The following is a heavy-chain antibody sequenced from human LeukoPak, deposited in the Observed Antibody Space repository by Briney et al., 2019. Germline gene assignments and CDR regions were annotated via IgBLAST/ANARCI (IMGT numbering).Heavy chain of an antibody. J-gene: IGHJ4*02. CDR3: ARGSLGDGSLLIDY. Sequence: GGSLRLSCAASGFTFNRYWVHWVRQAPGKGLVWVSRINSDGSDITYADSVKGRFTTSRDNAKNTVYVQMNSLRAEDTAVYYCARGSLGDGSLLIDYWGQGTLVTVSS. CDR1: GFTFNRYW. V-gene: IGHV3-74*01. CDR2: INSDGSDI. D-gene: IGHD3-10*01.